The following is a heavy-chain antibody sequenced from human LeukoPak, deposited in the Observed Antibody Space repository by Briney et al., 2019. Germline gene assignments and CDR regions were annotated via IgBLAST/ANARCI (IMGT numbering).Heavy chain of an antibody. V-gene: IGHV4-61*02. D-gene: IGHD5-24*01. CDR2: FSASGNS. CDR3: ARGPSAEDGYNYSGYFDY. J-gene: IGHJ4*02. CDR1: GDSISSDDYY. Sequence: PSQTLSLTCTVSGDSISSDDYYWSWIRQPAGKGLEWIGRFSASGNSNYNPSLKSRLTISVDTSKNQFSLKLTSVTAADTAVYYCARGPSAEDGYNYSGYFDYWGQGTLVTVSS.